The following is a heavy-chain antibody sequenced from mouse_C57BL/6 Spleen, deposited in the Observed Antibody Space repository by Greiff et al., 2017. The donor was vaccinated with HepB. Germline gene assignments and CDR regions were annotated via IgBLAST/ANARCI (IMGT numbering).Heavy chain of an antibody. J-gene: IGHJ4*01. Sequence: EVKLEEPGGGLVQPGGSMKLSCVASGFTFSNYWMNWVRQSPEQGLEWVAQIRLKSDNYATHYEESVKGRFTISRDESKSSVYLQINNLRAEDTGVYYCTDYYDSYYAIDYWGQGTSVTVSS. V-gene: IGHV6-3*01. CDR1: GFTFSNYW. CDR2: IRLKSDNYAT. D-gene: IGHD2-4*01. CDR3: TDYYDSYYAIDY.